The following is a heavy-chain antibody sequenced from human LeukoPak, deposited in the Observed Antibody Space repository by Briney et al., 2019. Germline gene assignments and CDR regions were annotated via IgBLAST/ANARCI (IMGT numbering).Heavy chain of an antibody. J-gene: IGHJ4*02. CDR3: ARGGVVVKGKIDY. Sequence: GGSLRLSCAASGFTFSSYSMNWVRQAPGKGLEWVAVISYDGSNKYYADSVKGRFTISRDNSKNTLYLQMNSLRAEDTAVYYCARGGVVVKGKIDYWGQGTLVTVSS. V-gene: IGHV3-30*03. CDR1: GFTFSSYS. D-gene: IGHD2-2*01. CDR2: ISYDGSNK.